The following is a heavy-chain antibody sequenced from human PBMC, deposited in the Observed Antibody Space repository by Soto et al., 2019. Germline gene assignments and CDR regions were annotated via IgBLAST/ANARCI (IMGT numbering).Heavy chain of an antibody. V-gene: IGHV4-39*01. Sequence: SETLSLTCIVSGGSITTSSHYWGLIRQSPGKELEWIGSFYYGRGTYYNPSLQSRVTISIDTPKNQFSLKVTSVTAADTAVYHCARHGEVDSNNIYFFDSWGQGALVTVSS. CDR1: GGSITTSSHY. D-gene: IGHD4-4*01. CDR3: ARHGEVDSNNIYFFDS. J-gene: IGHJ4*02. CDR2: FYYGRGT.